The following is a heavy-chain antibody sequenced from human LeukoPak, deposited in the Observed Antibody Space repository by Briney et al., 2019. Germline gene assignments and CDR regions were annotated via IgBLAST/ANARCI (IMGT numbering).Heavy chain of an antibody. J-gene: IGHJ4*02. Sequence: GGSLRLSCAASGFTFSSAAMSWVRQAPGKGLDWVSTIGTNAGNTYYADSVKGRFAISRDNSKNTLYLQMNSLRPDDTAVYYCAKDQQQLAYLFDYWGQGTLVTVFS. CDR1: GFTFSSAA. V-gene: IGHV3-23*01. CDR3: AKDQQQLAYLFDY. CDR2: IGTNAGNT. D-gene: IGHD6-13*01.